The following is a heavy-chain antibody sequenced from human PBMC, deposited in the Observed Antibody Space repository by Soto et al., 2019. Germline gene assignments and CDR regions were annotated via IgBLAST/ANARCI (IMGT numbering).Heavy chain of an antibody. J-gene: IGHJ4*02. CDR2: MNPNSGNT. CDR1: GYTFTSYD. V-gene: IGHV1-8*01. CDR3: ARRGYSSSWYPFDY. Sequence: QVQLVQSGAEVKKPGASVKVSCKASGYTFTSYDINWVRQATGQGLEWMGWMNPNSGNTGYAQKFQGRVTLTRNTSISTAYMELRSLRSEDTAVYYCARRGYSSSWYPFDYWGQGTLVTVSS. D-gene: IGHD6-13*01.